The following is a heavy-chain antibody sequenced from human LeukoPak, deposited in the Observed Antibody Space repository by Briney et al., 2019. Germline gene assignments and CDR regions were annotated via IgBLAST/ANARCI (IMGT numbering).Heavy chain of an antibody. D-gene: IGHD5-12*01. CDR2: IYYSGST. V-gene: IGHV4-59*12. J-gene: IGHJ5*02. CDR1: GGSISSYY. CDR3: ARAGYGTPDWFDP. Sequence: SETLSLTCTVSGGSISSYYWSWIRQPPGKGLEWIGYIYYSGSTNYNPSLKSRVTISVDTSKNQFSLKLSSVTAADTAVYYCARAGYGTPDWFDPWGQGTLVTVSS.